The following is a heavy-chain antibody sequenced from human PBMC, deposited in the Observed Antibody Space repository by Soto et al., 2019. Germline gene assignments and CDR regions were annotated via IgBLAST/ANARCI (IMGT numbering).Heavy chain of an antibody. CDR2: INPSGGST. D-gene: IGHD3-22*01. Sequence: VASVKVSCKASGYTFTSYYMHWVRQAPGQGLEWMGIINPSGGSTSYAQKFQGRVTMTRDTSTSTVYMELSSLRSEDTAVYYCARDEILDYYDSSGYYGKYFQHWGQGTLVTV. V-gene: IGHV1-46*01. J-gene: IGHJ1*01. CDR3: ARDEILDYYDSSGYYGKYFQH. CDR1: GYTFTSYY.